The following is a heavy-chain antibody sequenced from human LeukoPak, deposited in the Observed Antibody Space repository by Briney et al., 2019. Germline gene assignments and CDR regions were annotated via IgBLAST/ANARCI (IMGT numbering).Heavy chain of an antibody. CDR2: INHLGGT. D-gene: IGHD1-1*01. J-gene: IGHJ6*04. Sequence: AETLSLTCAVSGGSFSGFYWSWIGQSPGKGLEWIGEINHLGGTNYNPSLKSRVTISIDMSKKQFSLKLRSVTAADTAVYYCGRPRTWDVWGNGTTVTISS. CDR1: GGSFSGFY. CDR3: GRPRTWDV. V-gene: IGHV4-34*01.